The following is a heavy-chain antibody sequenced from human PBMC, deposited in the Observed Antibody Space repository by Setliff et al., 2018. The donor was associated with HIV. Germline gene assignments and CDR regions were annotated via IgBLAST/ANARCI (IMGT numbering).Heavy chain of an antibody. V-gene: IGHV3-74*01. CDR2: ISPDGRST. Sequence: PGGSLRLSCAASGLTFNNYWMNWVRQVPGKGLVWVARISPDGRSTTHADAVKGRFTISRDNAKNTPYLHMNSLRAEDTSVYHCALVGGITVPPDGFDIWGQGTMVT. J-gene: IGHJ3*02. CDR3: ALVGGITVPPDGFDI. CDR1: GLTFNNYW. D-gene: IGHD3-22*01.